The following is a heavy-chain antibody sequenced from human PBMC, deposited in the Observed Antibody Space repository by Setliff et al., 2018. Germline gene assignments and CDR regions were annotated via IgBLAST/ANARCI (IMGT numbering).Heavy chain of an antibody. Sequence: PSETLSLTCIVAGDSISNTGYYWGWIRQPPGKGLEWIGRIYNSGTTNYNPSLKSRVTISADTSNNSFSLNLFSVTAADAAVYYCAGRDYSGGDSWGHVTLVTVSS. CDR3: AGRDYSGGDS. D-gene: IGHD4-4*01. CDR1: GDSISNTGYY. J-gene: IGHJ5*01. V-gene: IGHV4-39*02. CDR2: IYNSGTT.